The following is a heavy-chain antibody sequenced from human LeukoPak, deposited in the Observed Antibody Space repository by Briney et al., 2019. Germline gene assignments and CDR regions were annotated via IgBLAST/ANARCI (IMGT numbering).Heavy chain of an antibody. CDR1: GYTFTSYG. CDR3: AKDEGDTAMPPELGS. D-gene: IGHD5-18*01. V-gene: IGHV1-18*01. CDR2: ISAYNGNT. Sequence: ASVKVSCKASGYTFTSYGISWVRQAPGQGLEWMGWISAYNGNTNYAQKLQGRVTMTTDTSTSTAYMELRSLRSDDTAVYYCAKDEGDTAMPPELGSWGQGTLVTVSS. J-gene: IGHJ4*02.